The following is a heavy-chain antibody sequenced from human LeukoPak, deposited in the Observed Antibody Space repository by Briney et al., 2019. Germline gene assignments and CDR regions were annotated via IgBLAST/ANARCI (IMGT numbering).Heavy chain of an antibody. CDR3: ARSPRSAYYYDSSAYWNFDP. D-gene: IGHD3-22*01. J-gene: IGHJ5*02. V-gene: IGHV7-4-1*02. Sequence: ASVKVSCKASGYTFTSYGISWVRQAPGQGLEWMGWINTNTGNPTYAQGFTGRFVFSLDTSVSTAYLQISSLKAEDTAVYYCARSPRSAYYYDSSAYWNFDPWGQGTLVTVSS. CDR1: GYTFTSYG. CDR2: INTNTGNP.